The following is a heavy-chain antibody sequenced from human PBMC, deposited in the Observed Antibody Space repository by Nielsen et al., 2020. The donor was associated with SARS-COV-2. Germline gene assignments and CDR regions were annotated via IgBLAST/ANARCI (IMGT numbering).Heavy chain of an antibody. Sequence: SETLSLTCAASGVSISSCGYSWSWIRQPPGKGLEWIGYIYHSGRTYYNPSLKSRVTISVNRSKNQFSLKLSSVTAADTAVYYCARGGRITFGGADDAFDIWGQGTMVTVSS. CDR1: GVSISSCGYS. CDR2: IYHSGRT. V-gene: IGHV4-30-2*01. D-gene: IGHD3-16*01. CDR3: ARGGRITFGGADDAFDI. J-gene: IGHJ3*02.